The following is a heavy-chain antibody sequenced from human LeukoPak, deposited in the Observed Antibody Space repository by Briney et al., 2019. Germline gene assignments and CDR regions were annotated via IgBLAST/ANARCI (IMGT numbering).Heavy chain of an antibody. J-gene: IGHJ4*02. CDR2: IYYSGST. D-gene: IGHD3-22*01. CDR1: GGSISSYY. V-gene: IGHV4-59*01. CDR3: ARGRYYESSGYFVYYFDY. Sequence: SETLSLTCTVSGGSISSYYWSWIRQPPGKGLEWIGYIYYSGSTNYNPSLKSRVTISLDTSKNQFSLKVSSVTAADTAVYYCARGRYYESSGYFVYYFDYWGQGTLVTVSS.